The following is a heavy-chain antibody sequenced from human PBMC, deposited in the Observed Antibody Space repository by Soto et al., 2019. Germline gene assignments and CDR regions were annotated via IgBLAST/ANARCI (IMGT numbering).Heavy chain of an antibody. CDR1: GFTFSSYA. Sequence: GGSLRLSCAASGFTFSSYAMSWVRQAPGKGLEWVSAISGSGGSTYYADSVKGRFTISRDNSKNTLYLQMNSLRAEDTAVYYCAKETIFGVVIIGSYDYWGQGTLVTVSS. V-gene: IGHV3-23*01. CDR3: AKETIFGVVIIGSYDY. CDR2: ISGSGGST. J-gene: IGHJ4*02. D-gene: IGHD3-3*01.